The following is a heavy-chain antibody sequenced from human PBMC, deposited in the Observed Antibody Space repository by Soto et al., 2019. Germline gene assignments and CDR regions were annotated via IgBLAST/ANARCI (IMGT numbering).Heavy chain of an antibody. Sequence: LGGSPRPPSDASGLNFTKHAMIWVRQGPGKGPERVAAISGRTGDTEYADSVRGRFTLSRDSSTYTMFLQMNGLRDEEPAVYYSGVQYDSWGQRPLVTVSP. CDR2: ISGRTGDT. V-gene: IGHV3-23*01. CDR3: GVQYDS. CDR1: GLNFTKHA. J-gene: IGHJ4*02.